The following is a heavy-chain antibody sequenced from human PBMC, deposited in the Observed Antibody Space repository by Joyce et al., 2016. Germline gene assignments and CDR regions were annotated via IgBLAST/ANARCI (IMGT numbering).Heavy chain of an antibody. CDR1: GYTFTDYY. CDR2: VDHEDGET. V-gene: IGHV1-69-2*01. CDR3: ATVDYYYGSGTPRDYYYYMDV. D-gene: IGHD3-10*01. J-gene: IGHJ6*03. Sequence: EVQLVQSGAEVKKPGATVKISCKVSGYTFTDYYMHWVQQAPGQGLEWMGLVDHEDGETLYGEKFQGRVTITAGTSTDTAYMELSSLRSEDTAVYYCATVDYYYGSGTPRDYYYYMDVWGKGTTVTVSS.